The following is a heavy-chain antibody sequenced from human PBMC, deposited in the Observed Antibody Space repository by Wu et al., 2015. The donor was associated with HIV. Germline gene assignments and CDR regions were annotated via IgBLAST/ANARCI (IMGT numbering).Heavy chain of an antibody. Sequence: QVQLVQSGAEVKKPGASVKVFCKASGYTFTSYGISWVRQAPGQGLEWMGWISAYNGRTNYPQKLQGRVTMTTDTSTSTAYMELRSLRSDDTAVYYCARDPRPFTMIVVVYDYWGQGTLVTVSS. J-gene: IGHJ4*02. D-gene: IGHD3-22*01. CDR1: GYTFTSYG. CDR2: ISAYNGRT. CDR3: ARDPRPFTMIVVVYDY. V-gene: IGHV1-18*01.